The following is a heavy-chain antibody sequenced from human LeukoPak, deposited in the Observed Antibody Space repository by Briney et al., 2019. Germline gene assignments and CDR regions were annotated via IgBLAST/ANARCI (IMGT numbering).Heavy chain of an antibody. CDR2: IYYSGST. CDR3: ARHRYSSAWSVVDY. D-gene: IGHD6-19*01. V-gene: IGHV4-59*08. CDR1: GGSISSYY. Sequence: PSETLSLTCTVSGGSISSYYWSWIRQPPGKGLEWIGYIYYSGSTDYKPSLKSRVTISVDTSKNQFSLKLTAVTAADTAVYYCARHRYSSAWSVVDYWGQGTLVTVSS. J-gene: IGHJ4*02.